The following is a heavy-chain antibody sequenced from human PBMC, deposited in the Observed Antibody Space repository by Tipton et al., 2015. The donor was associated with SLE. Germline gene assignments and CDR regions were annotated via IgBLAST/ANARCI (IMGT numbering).Heavy chain of an antibody. D-gene: IGHD6-13*01. CDR1: GGSFSGYY. V-gene: IGHV4-34*01. CDR3: ARTRIAAAFFDY. CDR2: INHSGST. J-gene: IGHJ4*02. Sequence: TLSLTCTVYGGSFSGYYWSWIRQPPGKGLEWIGEINHSGSTNYNPSPKSRVTISVDTSKNQFSLKLSSVTAADTAVYYCARTRIAAAFFDYWGQGTLVTVSS.